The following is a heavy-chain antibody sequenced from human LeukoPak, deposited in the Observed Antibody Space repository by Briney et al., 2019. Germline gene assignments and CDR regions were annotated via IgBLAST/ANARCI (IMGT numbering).Heavy chain of an antibody. CDR2: IKQDGSEK. CDR1: GFTFSNAW. V-gene: IGHV3-7*05. J-gene: IGHJ6*02. Sequence: PGGSLRLSCAASGFTFSNAWMSWVRQAPGKGLEWVANIKQDGSEKYYVDSVKGRFTISRDNAKNSLYLQMNSLRAEDTAVYYCARPGRYDFWRDYYYYYGMDVWGQGTTVTVSS. CDR3: ARPGRYDFWRDYYYYYGMDV. D-gene: IGHD3-3*01.